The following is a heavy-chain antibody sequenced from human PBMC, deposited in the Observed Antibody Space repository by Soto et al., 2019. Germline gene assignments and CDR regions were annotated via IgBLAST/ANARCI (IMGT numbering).Heavy chain of an antibody. CDR3: TIDGDPL. CDR1: GVTFSTYT. Sequence: AQLVESGGARVKPGESLRLACAASGVTFSTYTLNWVRQAPGKGLEWVSSISTSGDSTYYEDSVRGRFTISRDNARASLYLQMDSLRVEDTAMYYCTIDGDPLWGPGRMVTVSS. CDR2: ISTSGDST. J-gene: IGHJ3*01. V-gene: IGHV3-21*01.